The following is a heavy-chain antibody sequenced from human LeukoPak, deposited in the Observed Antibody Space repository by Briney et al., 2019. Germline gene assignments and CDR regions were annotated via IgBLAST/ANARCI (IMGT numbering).Heavy chain of an antibody. J-gene: IGHJ6*03. Sequence: GGSLRLSCAASEFTFSSYGMSWVRQAPGKGLEWVSAISGSGGSTYYADSVKGRFTISRDNSKNTLYLQMNSLRAEDTAVYYCAKDGTYYYYYMDVWGKGTTVTISS. CDR3: AKDGTYYYYYMDV. CDR1: EFTFSSYG. CDR2: ISGSGGST. V-gene: IGHV3-23*01. D-gene: IGHD1-26*01.